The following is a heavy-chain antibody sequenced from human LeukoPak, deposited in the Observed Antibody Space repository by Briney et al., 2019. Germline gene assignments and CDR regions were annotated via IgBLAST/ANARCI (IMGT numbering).Heavy chain of an antibody. Sequence: SETLSLTCTVSGGSISSHYWSWIRQPLGKGLEWIGYIYYSGSTNYNPSLKSRVTISVDTSKNQFSLKLSSVTAADTAVYYCARYYDSSGYYYGYFDYWGQGTLVTVSS. CDR3: ARYYDSSGYYYGYFDY. CDR1: GGSISSHY. CDR2: IYYSGST. V-gene: IGHV4-59*11. D-gene: IGHD3-22*01. J-gene: IGHJ4*02.